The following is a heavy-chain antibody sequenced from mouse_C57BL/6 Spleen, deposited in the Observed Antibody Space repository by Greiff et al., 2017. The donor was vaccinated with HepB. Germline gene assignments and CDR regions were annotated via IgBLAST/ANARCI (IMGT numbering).Heavy chain of an antibody. V-gene: IGHV1-26*01. CDR2: INPNNGGT. CDR1: GYTFTDYY. Sequence: EVQLQQSGPELVKPGASVKISCKASGYTFTDYYMNWVKQSHGKSLEWIGDINPNNGGTSYNQKFKGKATLTVDKSSSTAYMELRSLTSEDSAVYYCASYGNYDVPDYWGQGTTLTVSS. D-gene: IGHD2-1*01. CDR3: ASYGNYDVPDY. J-gene: IGHJ2*01.